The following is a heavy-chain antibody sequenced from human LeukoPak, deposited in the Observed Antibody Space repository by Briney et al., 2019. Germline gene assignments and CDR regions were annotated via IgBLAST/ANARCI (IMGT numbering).Heavy chain of an antibody. J-gene: IGHJ6*01. CDR2: INHSGST. V-gene: IGHV4-34*01. CDR1: GVSFSGYY. D-gene: IGHD3-22*01. CDR3: GRGVFYYGSSGYPGCYFFYGMDV. Sequence: SETLSLTCAGYGVSFSGYYWSWLRQPPGKGLEGIGEINHSGSTNYNPSLKSRVTISVDTSKNHFPLKLSPVAAAATAAYYWGRGVFYYGSSGYPGCYFFYGMDVWGQGTTVTVSS.